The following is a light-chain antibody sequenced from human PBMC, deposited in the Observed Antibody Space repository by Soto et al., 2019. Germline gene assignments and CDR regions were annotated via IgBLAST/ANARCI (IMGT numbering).Light chain of an antibody. CDR2: DAS. V-gene: IGKV3-11*01. J-gene: IGKJ4*01. CDR3: QRRNDWYPRLT. CDR1: ESIGNY. Sequence: EVVLTQSPATLSLSPGERATLSCRASESIGNYLAWYQQKLGQAPKLLIYDASHRAIGIPDRFRGDGFGTGFTVTITSIKPEDFAVWYCQRRNDWYPRLTFGGGTKVEIK.